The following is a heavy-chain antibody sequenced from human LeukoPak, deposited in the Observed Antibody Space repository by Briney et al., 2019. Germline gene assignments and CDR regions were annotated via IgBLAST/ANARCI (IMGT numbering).Heavy chain of an antibody. CDR3: ARLDYGSGSYYDDY. Sequence: GGSLRLSCAASEFTFSSYSMNWVRQAPGKGLEWVSFISGSSSYIYYADSVKGRFTISRDNAKNSLYLQMNSLRAEDTAVFYRARLDYGSGSYYDDYWGQGTLVTVSS. D-gene: IGHD3-10*01. CDR1: EFTFSSYS. V-gene: IGHV3-21*01. CDR2: ISGSSSYI. J-gene: IGHJ4*02.